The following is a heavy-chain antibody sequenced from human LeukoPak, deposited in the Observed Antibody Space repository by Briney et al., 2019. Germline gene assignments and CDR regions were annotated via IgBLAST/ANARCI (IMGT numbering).Heavy chain of an antibody. J-gene: IGHJ4*02. CDR1: GFTFSSYG. V-gene: IGHV3-30*18. D-gene: IGHD6-13*01. CDR2: ISYDGSTK. Sequence: GRSLRLSCAASGFTFSSYGMHWVRQAPGKGMEWVAVISYDGSTKYYADSVKGQFTISRDNSKNTLSLQMNSLRAEDTAVYYCAKGHGSSWSFFDHWGQGTLVTVSS. CDR3: AKGHGSSWSFFDH.